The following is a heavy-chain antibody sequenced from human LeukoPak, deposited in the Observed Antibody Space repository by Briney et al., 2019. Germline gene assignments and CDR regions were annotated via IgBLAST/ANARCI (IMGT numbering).Heavy chain of an antibody. Sequence: PSETLSLXCTVSGASINSYYWRWIRKPPGKGLEWIGYMYYNGNASYNPSLNSRVTISLDTSENQFSLKLSSMNAADTAVYYCAGNSYINYIDYWGQGTLVTVSS. CDR1: GASINSYY. CDR2: MYYNGNA. V-gene: IGHV4-59*01. CDR3: AGNSYINYIDY. D-gene: IGHD1-1*01. J-gene: IGHJ4*02.